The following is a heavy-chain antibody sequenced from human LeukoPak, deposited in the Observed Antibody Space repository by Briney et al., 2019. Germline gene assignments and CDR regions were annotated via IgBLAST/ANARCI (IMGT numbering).Heavy chain of an antibody. D-gene: IGHD6-13*01. J-gene: IGHJ4*02. Sequence: GGSLRLSCAASGFTFSSYDMHWVRQATGKGLDGVSAIGTAGDTYYPGSVKGRFTISRENAKNSLYLQMNSLRAGDTAVYYCARGSSIWYADYWGQGTLVTVSS. CDR1: GFTFSSYD. V-gene: IGHV3-13*01. CDR2: IGTAGDT. CDR3: ARGSSIWYADY.